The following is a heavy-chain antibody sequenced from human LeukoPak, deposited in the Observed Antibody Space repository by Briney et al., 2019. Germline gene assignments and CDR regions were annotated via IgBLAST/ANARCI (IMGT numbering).Heavy chain of an antibody. CDR2: ISSSSSYI. D-gene: IGHD1-26*01. Sequence: PGGSLRLSCAASGFTFSSYSMNWVRQAPGKGLEWVSSISSSSSYIYYADSVKGRFTISRDNAKNSLYLQMNSLRAEDTAVYYCARDQRDDSRSYLRLDYWGQGTLVTVSS. V-gene: IGHV3-21*01. J-gene: IGHJ4*02. CDR3: ARDQRDDSRSYLRLDY. CDR1: GFTFSSYS.